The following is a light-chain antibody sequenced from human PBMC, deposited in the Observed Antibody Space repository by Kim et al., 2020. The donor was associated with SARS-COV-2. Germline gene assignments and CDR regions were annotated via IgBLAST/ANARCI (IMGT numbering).Light chain of an antibody. CDR3: QSYNRDNVI. CDR1: SGSIYDNY. J-gene: IGLJ2*01. V-gene: IGLV6-57*03. CDR2: EDD. Sequence: GKTVTISCTRRSGSIYDNYVQWYHQRPGGVPTTVIYEDDQRPSGVSDRFSGSIDNSSNSASLTISGLRTEDEADYYCQSYNRDNVIFGGGTQLTVL.